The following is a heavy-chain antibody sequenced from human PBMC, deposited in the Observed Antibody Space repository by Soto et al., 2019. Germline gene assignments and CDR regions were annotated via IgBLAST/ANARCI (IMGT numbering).Heavy chain of an antibody. J-gene: IGHJ6*02. D-gene: IGHD2-8*02. CDR3: AKDERELWFIGMDV. CDR1: GFTFSIYG. V-gene: IGHV3-30*18. CDR2: ISYDGRNK. Sequence: QVQLVESGGGAVQPGRSLTLSCAATGFTFSIYGVHWVRQAPGKGLEWVAAISYDGRNKYYADSVKGRFTISRDNSKNTLDLQRNSLRAEDTAVYYCAKDERELWFIGMDVWGQGTTVTVSS.